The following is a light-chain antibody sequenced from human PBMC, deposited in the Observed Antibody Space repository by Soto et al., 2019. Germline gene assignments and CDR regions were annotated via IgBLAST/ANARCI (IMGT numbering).Light chain of an antibody. CDR3: CSYSGSSSLVV. CDR1: SSDIGGYNH. V-gene: IGLV2-23*03. CDR2: EGS. J-gene: IGLJ2*01. Sequence: QSALTQPASVSASPGQSITIPCTGTSSDIGGYNHVSWYQQHPGKAPKLIIYEGSNRPSGVSNRFSGSKSGNTASLTISGLQAEDEADYYCCSYSGSSSLVVFGGGTQLTVL.